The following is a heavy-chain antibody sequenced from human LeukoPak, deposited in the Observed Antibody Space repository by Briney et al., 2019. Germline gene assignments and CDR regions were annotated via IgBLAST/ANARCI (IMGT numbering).Heavy chain of an antibody. D-gene: IGHD3-10*02. CDR2: ISGNGGVI. J-gene: IGHJ6*04. CDR3: AELGITMIGGV. Sequence: GGSLRLSCAASGFTFSDNYMTWVRQAPGKGLEWLSYISGNGGVIQYADSVKGRFTISRDNAKSLLYLQMDSLRAEDTAVYYCAELGITMIGGVWGKGTTVTISS. V-gene: IGHV3-11*04. CDR1: GFTFSDNY.